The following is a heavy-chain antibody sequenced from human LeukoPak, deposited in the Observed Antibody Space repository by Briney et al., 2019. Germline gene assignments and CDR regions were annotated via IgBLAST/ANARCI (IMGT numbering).Heavy chain of an antibody. CDR2: IYFSGST. J-gene: IGHJ2*01. D-gene: IGHD3/OR15-3a*01. CDR1: GASISSSTYY. CDR3: ARPAKNSMILDWYFDL. Sequence: PETLSLTCTVSGASISSSTYYWGWIRQPPGKGLEWIGSIYFSGSTYYNPSLKSRVTMSVDTSKNQFSLRLSSVTAADTAVYYCARPAKNSMILDWYFDLWGRGTLVTVSS. V-gene: IGHV4-39*01.